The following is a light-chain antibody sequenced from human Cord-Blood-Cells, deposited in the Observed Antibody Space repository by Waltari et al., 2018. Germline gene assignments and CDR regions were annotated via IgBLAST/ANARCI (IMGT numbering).Light chain of an antibody. J-gene: IGLJ1*01. CDR1: SSDVGSYNL. CDR2: EGS. CDR3: CSYAGSSTYV. Sequence: QSALTHPASVSGSPGQSITIPCTGTSSDVGSYNLVSWYQQHPGKAPKLMIYEGSKRPSGVSNRFSGSKSGNTASLTISGLQAEDEADYYCCSYAGSSTYVFGTGTKVTVL. V-gene: IGLV2-23*01.